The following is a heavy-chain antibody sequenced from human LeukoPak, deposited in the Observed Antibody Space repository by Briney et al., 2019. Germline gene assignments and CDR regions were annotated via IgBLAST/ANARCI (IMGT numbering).Heavy chain of an antibody. J-gene: IGHJ4*02. CDR3: AKGSRWELQTPFDY. CDR2: IYSGDTT. Sequence: GGSLRLSCAASGFTVSSNYMNWVRQAPGKGLEWVSVIYSGDTTYYADSVKGRFTISRDNSKNTLYLQMNSLRAEDTAVYYCAKGSRWELQTPFDYWGQGTLVTVSS. CDR1: GFTVSSNY. V-gene: IGHV3-53*01. D-gene: IGHD1-26*01.